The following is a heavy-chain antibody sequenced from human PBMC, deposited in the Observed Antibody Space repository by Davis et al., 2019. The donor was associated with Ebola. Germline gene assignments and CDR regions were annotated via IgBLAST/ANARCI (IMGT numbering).Heavy chain of an antibody. D-gene: IGHD2-2*02. CDR3: TTDGPGEYCTTTTCYKTNGY. CDR2: ISSSGSTI. J-gene: IGHJ4*02. Sequence: GESLKISCAASGFTFSDYYMSWIRQAPGKGLEWVSYISSSGSTIYYADSVKGRFTISRDDSKNTLYLQMNSLKTEDSAVYYCTTDGPGEYCTTTTCYKTNGYWGQGILVTVSS. V-gene: IGHV3-11*01. CDR1: GFTFSDYY.